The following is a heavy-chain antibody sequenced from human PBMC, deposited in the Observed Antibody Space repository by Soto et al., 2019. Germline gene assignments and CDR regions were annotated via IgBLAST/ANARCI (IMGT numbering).Heavy chain of an antibody. CDR1: GYTFTSYG. J-gene: IGHJ4*02. D-gene: IGHD3-22*01. CDR3: ARSGYXYDRSGYCC. Sequence: ASVKVSCKASGYTFTSYGISWVRQAPGQGLEWMGWISAYNGNTNYAQKLQGRVTMTTDTSTSTAYMELRSLRSDDTAVYYCARSGYXYDRSGYCCWGQGTLVTVSS. CDR2: ISAYNGNT. V-gene: IGHV1-18*01.